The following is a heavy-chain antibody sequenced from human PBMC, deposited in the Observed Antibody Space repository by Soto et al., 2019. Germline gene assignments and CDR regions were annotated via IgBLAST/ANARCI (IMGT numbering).Heavy chain of an antibody. J-gene: IGHJ6*02. CDR1: GFTFSTYS. V-gene: IGHV3-21*01. CDR2: IRSTTGYM. CDR3: ARSTSLGGMDV. D-gene: IGHD1-1*01. Sequence: GGSLRLSCAASGFTFSTYSMNWVRQAPGEGLEWVSSIRSTTGYMYNADSVKGRFTISRDNAKNSLYLQMISLRAEDSAVYYCARSTSLGGMDVWGQGTTVTVSS.